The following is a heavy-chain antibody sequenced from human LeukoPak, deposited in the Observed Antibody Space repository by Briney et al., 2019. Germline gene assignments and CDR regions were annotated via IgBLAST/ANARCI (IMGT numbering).Heavy chain of an antibody. CDR2: ISASASTI. Sequence: PGGSLRLSCAASGFTFGDYYMSWIRQAPGKGLEWLSYISASASTIYYADSVKGRFTISRDNAKNSLYLQMNSLRAEDTAVYYCARDVYGGYSYGGGYYFDYWGQGTLVTVSS. CDR1: GFTFGDYY. J-gene: IGHJ4*02. CDR3: ARDVYGGYSYGGGYYFDY. D-gene: IGHD5-18*01. V-gene: IGHV3-11*04.